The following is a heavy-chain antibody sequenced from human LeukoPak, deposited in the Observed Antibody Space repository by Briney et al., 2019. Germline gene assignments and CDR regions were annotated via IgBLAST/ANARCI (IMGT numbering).Heavy chain of an antibody. Sequence: SETLSLTCTVSGGSISSYYWSWIRQPAGKGLEWIGRIYTSGSTNYNPSLKSRVTMSVDTSKNQFSLKLSSVPAADTAVYYCARVFSYCTNGVCYHNWFDPWGQGTLVTVSS. CDR3: ARVFSYCTNGVCYHNWFDP. CDR2: IYTSGST. V-gene: IGHV4-4*07. J-gene: IGHJ5*02. CDR1: GGSISSYY. D-gene: IGHD2-8*01.